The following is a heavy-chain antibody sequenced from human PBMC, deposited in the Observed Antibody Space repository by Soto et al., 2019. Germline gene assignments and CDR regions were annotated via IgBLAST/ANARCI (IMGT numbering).Heavy chain of an antibody. Sequence: PGGSLRLSCAASGFTFSTFAMNWVRQAPGKGLEWVSGITGGSGFTFYADSVKGRFTISRDDSENTLFLQMNSLRAEDTAVYYCAKDQGGITIFGVEYWGQGTLVTVSS. CDR3: AKDQGGITIFGVEY. D-gene: IGHD3-3*01. CDR1: GFTFSTFA. V-gene: IGHV3-23*01. J-gene: IGHJ4*02. CDR2: ITGGSGFT.